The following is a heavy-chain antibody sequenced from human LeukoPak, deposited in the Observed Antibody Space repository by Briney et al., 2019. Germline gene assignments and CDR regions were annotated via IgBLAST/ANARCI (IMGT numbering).Heavy chain of an antibody. CDR3: AKRPGSDLNDY. V-gene: IGHV3-23*01. D-gene: IGHD1-14*01. Sequence: GGSLRLSCAASGFTVSSNYMSWVRQAPGKGLEWVSAISGSGGSTYYADSVKGRFTISRDNSKNTLYLQMNSLRAEDTAVYYCAKRPGSDLNDYWGQGTLVTVSS. CDR1: GFTVSSNY. CDR2: ISGSGGST. J-gene: IGHJ4*02.